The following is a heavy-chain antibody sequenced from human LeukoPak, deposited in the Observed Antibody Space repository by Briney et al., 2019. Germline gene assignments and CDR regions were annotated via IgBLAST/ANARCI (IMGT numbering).Heavy chain of an antibody. D-gene: IGHD3-22*01. Sequence: PGGSLRLSCAASGFIFSSYTIIWVRQAPGKGLEWVSAIGGGVSGTYYADSVKARFTISRDNSKNTVDLQMNSLRAEDTAVYYCARGHDYDSSVAYWGQGTLVTVSS. CDR3: ARGHDYDSSVAY. J-gene: IGHJ4*02. CDR1: GFIFSSYT. V-gene: IGHV3-23*01. CDR2: IGGGVSGT.